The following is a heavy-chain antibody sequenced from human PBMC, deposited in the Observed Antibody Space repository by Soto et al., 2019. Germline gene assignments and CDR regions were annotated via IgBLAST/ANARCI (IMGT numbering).Heavy chain of an antibody. CDR1: GGTFSSYA. CDR3: ARHVPAARYYYGMGV. D-gene: IGHD2-2*01. J-gene: IGHJ6*02. Sequence: QVQLVQSGAEVKKPGSSVKVSCKASGGTFSSYAISWVRHAPGQGLGWMGGIIPIFGTANYAKKFRGRVTITADGSTRTAYMELSSLRSEDTAVYYCARHVPAARYYYGMGVWGQGTTVTVSS. V-gene: IGHV1-69*12. CDR2: IIPIFGTA.